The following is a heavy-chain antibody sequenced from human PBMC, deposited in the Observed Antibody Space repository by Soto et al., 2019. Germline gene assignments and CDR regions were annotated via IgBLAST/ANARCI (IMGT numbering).Heavy chain of an antibody. D-gene: IGHD3-22*01. CDR3: ARGEKDSSGYYSNPWWYFDL. V-gene: IGHV3-33*01. CDR1: GFTFSSYG. CDR2: IWYDGTNT. J-gene: IGHJ2*01. Sequence: QVQLVESGGGVVQPGRSLRLSCAASGFTFSSYGMHWVRQAPGKGLEWVTHIWYDGTNTYYGDSVKGRFTISRDNSKNTLHLQINNLRAEDTAVDYCARGEKDSSGYYSNPWWYFDLWGRGTLVTVFS.